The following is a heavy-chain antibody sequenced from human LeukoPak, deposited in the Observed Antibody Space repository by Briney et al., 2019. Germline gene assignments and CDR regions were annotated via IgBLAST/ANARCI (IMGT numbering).Heavy chain of an antibody. V-gene: IGHV3-15*01. CDR2: IKSKTDGGTT. Sequence: GGSLRLSCAASGFTFSNAWLSWVRQAPGKGLEWVGRIKSKTDGGTTDYAAPVEGRFTISRDDSKNTLYLQMNSLKTEDTAVYYCTTPLGGSYFYYGMDVWGQGTTVTVSS. J-gene: IGHJ6*02. CDR3: TTPLGGSYFYYGMDV. D-gene: IGHD1-26*01. CDR1: GFTFSNAW.